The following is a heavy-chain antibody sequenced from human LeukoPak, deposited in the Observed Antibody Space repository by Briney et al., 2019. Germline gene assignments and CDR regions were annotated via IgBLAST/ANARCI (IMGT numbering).Heavy chain of an antibody. CDR3: ARHAFPGYYNVISYYYYMDV. V-gene: IGHV1-18*01. CDR2: ISAYNGNT. CDR1: GYTFTSYG. Sequence: ASVKVSCKASGYTFTSYGISWVRQAPGQGLEWMGWISAYNGNTNYAQKLQGRVTMTADTSTSTAYMELRSLRSDDTAVYYCARHAFPGYYNVISYYYYMDVWGKGTTVTVSS. J-gene: IGHJ6*03. D-gene: IGHD3-9*01.